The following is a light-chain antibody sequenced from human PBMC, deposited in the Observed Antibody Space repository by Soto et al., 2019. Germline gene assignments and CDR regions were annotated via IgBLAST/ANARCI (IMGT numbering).Light chain of an antibody. V-gene: IGLV2-8*01. CDR2: EVS. J-gene: IGLJ1*01. CDR3: VSQAGRSTI. Sequence: QSVLTQPPSASGSPGQSVTISCTGTSSDVGGYIYVSWYQQHPGEAPKVILYEVSKRPSGVPDRFSGSKSGNTASLTVSGLQAEDEADYYCVSQAGRSTIFGTGTKVTVL. CDR1: SSDVGGYIY.